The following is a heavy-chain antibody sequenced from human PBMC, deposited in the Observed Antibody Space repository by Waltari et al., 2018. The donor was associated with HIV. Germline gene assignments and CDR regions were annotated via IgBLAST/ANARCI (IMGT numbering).Heavy chain of an antibody. J-gene: IGHJ6*02. Sequence: QVQMVESGGGVVQPGRSLRLSCTASGFIFEKYGIDGVRQAPGKGLQWVTVISFDGGNKKYAESVKGRFTISRDNSNNTVYLQMNSLRIDDSGVYYCARGPPVTLDVWGRGTTVTVS. CDR2: ISFDGGNK. V-gene: IGHV3-30*03. CDR3: ARGPPVTLDV. CDR1: GFIFEKYG. D-gene: IGHD2-21*02.